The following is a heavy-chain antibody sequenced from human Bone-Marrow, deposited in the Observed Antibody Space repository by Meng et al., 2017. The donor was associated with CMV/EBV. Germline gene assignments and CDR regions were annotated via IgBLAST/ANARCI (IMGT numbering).Heavy chain of an antibody. CDR3: ARSGGDNRSYNYYGMDV. J-gene: IGHJ6*02. Sequence: SETLSLTCTVSGGSITNSNHYWVWIRQPPGKGLESIATISYSGTTYHNPSLRARVTMSIDTSKNQFSLRLTSVTAADMARYYCARSGGDNRSYNYYGMDVWGQGTTVTVSS. D-gene: IGHD3-16*01. CDR2: ISYSGTT. CDR1: GGSITNSNHY. V-gene: IGHV4-39*07.